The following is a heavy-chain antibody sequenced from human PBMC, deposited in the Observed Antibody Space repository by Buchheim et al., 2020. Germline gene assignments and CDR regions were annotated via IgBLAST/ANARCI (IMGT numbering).Heavy chain of an antibody. V-gene: IGHV3-33*01. J-gene: IGHJ6*03. Sequence: QVQLVESGGGVVQPGRSLRLSCAASGFSFSSYAMHWVRQAPGKGLEWVATIWYVGTSKYYGDSVKGRFAISRDNSKNTLFLQMNSLRPEDTAKYYCAAPQTSYYYYYIGVWGNGTT. CDR1: GFSFSSYA. CDR2: IWYVGTSK. CDR3: AAPQTSYYYYYIGV.